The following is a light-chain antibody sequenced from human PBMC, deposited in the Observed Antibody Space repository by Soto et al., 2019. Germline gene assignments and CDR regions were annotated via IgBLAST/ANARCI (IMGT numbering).Light chain of an antibody. CDR3: SSYTRTKTLL. J-gene: IGLJ2*01. CDR2: EVT. V-gene: IGLV2-14*01. CDR1: SSDVGGYNY. Sequence: QSALTQTASVSGSPGQSITISCTGTSSDVGGYNYVSWYQQHSGKAPKLMIYEVTNRPSGVSNRFSGSKSGNTASLTISGLQAEDEAEYYCSSYTRTKTLLFGGGTKLTVL.